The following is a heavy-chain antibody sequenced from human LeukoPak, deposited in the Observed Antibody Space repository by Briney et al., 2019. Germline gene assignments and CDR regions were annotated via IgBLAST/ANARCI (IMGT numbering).Heavy chain of an antibody. D-gene: IGHD3-10*01. Sequence: GASVKVSCKASGYTFTGYYMHWVRQAPRQGLEWMGWINPNSGGTNYAQKFQGRVTMTRDTSISTAYMELSRLRSDDTAVYYCARFSHAEFKNDYWGQGTLVTVSS. J-gene: IGHJ4*02. CDR1: GYTFTGYY. CDR3: ARFSHAEFKNDY. V-gene: IGHV1-2*02. CDR2: INPNSGGT.